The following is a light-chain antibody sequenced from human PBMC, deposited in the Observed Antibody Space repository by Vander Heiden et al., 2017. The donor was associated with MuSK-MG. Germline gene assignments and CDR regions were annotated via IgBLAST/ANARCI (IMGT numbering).Light chain of an antibody. CDR3: CSYAGSYTFII. J-gene: IGLJ2*01. CDR2: DVT. CDR1: SGDVGAYDH. V-gene: IGLV2-11*01. Sequence: QSALTQPRSVSGSRGQSLTISCSGTSGDVGAYDHVSWYQQHPGKAPRLLIYDVTKRPPGVPDRFPGSKSGNTASLTISGLQAEDEADYYCCSYAGSYTFIIFGGGTNLTVL.